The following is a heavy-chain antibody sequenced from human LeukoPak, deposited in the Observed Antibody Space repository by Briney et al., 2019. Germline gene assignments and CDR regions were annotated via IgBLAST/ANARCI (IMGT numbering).Heavy chain of an antibody. CDR3: ARDYYDSSGYLDY. Sequence: PGGSLRLSCVASGFTFSSYWMSWVRQAPGKGLEWVANIKQDGTEKYYMDSVKGRLTISRDNAKNSLYLQLNSLRAEDTAVYYCARDYYDSSGYLDYWGQGTLVTVSS. D-gene: IGHD3-22*01. V-gene: IGHV3-7*01. J-gene: IGHJ4*02. CDR1: GFTFSSYW. CDR2: IKQDGTEK.